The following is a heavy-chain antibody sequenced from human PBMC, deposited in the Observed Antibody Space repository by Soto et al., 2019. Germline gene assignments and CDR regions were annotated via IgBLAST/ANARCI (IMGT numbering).Heavy chain of an antibody. D-gene: IGHD2-2*01. CDR3: ARSTSWTGADY. CDR1: GGSFSGYY. Sequence: QVQLQQWGAGLLKPSETLSLTCAVYGGSFSGYYWSWIRQPPGKGLEWIGEINHSGSTNYNPSLKSLVTISVDTSKNQFSLKLSSVTAADTAVYYCARSTSWTGADYWGQGTLVTVSS. CDR2: INHSGST. V-gene: IGHV4-34*01. J-gene: IGHJ4*02.